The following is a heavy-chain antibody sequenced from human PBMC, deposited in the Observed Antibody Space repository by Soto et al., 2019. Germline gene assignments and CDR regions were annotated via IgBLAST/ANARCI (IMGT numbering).Heavy chain of an antibody. Sequence: SLRLSCAASGLSFGDYAMHWVRQVPGKGLEWVSGISWNGGSIGYADSVKGRFSISRDNAKNSLYLQMNSLRVEDTALYYCAKSMGGTANGMGVWGQGTTVTVSS. CDR2: ISWNGGSI. V-gene: IGHV3-9*01. J-gene: IGHJ6*02. D-gene: IGHD2-21*02. CDR1: GLSFGDYA. CDR3: AKSMGGTANGMGV.